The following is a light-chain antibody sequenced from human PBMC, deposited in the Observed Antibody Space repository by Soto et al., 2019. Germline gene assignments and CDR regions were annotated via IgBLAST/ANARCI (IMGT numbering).Light chain of an antibody. V-gene: IGKV3D-20*02. J-gene: IGKJ5*01. CDR2: GAS. Sequence: EIVLTQSPATLSLSPGERATLSCRAIQSVSSSYLAWYQQKPGQAPRLLIYGASSRATGIPARFSGSGSGTDFTLNISSLEPEDFAVYYCQQRNNWPPSITFGPGTRLEIK. CDR3: QQRNNWPPSIT. CDR1: QSVSSSY.